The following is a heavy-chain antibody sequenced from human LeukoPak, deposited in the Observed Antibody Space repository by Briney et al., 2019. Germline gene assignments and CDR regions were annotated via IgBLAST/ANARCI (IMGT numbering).Heavy chain of an antibody. V-gene: IGHV3-48*03. D-gene: IGHD6-19*01. CDR1: GFTLSSYE. Sequence: GGSLRLSCAASGFTLSSYEMNCVRQAPGKGLEWVSYSSSSGSGTYYADSVKGRFTISRGNAKNSLYLQMNSLRAEDTAVYYCARVALAATGAYDIWGLGTMVTVSS. CDR3: ARVALAATGAYDI. J-gene: IGHJ3*02. CDR2: SSSSGSGT.